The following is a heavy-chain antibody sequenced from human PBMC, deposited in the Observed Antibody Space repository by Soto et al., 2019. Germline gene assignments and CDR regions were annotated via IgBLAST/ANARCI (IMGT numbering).Heavy chain of an antibody. CDR1: GFTFSSYW. D-gene: IGHD4-4*01. V-gene: IGHV3-74*01. Sequence: EVQLVESGGGLVQPGGSLRLSCAASGFTFSSYWMHWVRQAPGKGLVWVSRINSDGSSTSYADSVKGRFTISRDNAKNTLYLQMKSLRAEDTAVYYCAREGSNYNAYYYYYRDVWGKGTTVTVSS. J-gene: IGHJ6*03. CDR2: INSDGSST. CDR3: AREGSNYNAYYYYYRDV.